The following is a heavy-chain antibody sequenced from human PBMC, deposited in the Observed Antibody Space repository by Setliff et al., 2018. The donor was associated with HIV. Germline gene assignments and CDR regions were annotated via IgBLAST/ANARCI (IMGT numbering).Heavy chain of an antibody. V-gene: IGHV7-4-1*02. D-gene: IGHD1-26*01. CDR3: ARDHPSGSYGLARAFDI. CDR2: FNTETRNP. J-gene: IGHJ3*02. Sequence: ASVKVSCKASGYTVTTYGISWVRQAPGQGLEWMGWFNTETRNPMYAQAFKGRLVFSLDTSVSTAYLQMNSLRAEDTAVYYCARDHPSGSYGLARAFDIWGQGTMVTVSS. CDR1: GYTVTTYG.